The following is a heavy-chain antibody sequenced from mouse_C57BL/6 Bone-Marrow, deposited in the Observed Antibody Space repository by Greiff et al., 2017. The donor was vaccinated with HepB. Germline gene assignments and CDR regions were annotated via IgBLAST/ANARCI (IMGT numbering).Heavy chain of an antibody. J-gene: IGHJ4*01. V-gene: IGHV1-81*01. D-gene: IGHD1-2*01. CDR1: GYTFTSYG. CDR2: IYPRSGNT. CDR3: ARGTTAAMDY. Sequence: VMLVESGAELARPGASVKLSCKASGYTFTSYGISWVKQRTGQGLEWIGEIYPRSGNTYYNEKFKGKATLTADKSSSTAYMELRSLTSEDSAVYFCARGTTAAMDYWGQGTSVTVSS.